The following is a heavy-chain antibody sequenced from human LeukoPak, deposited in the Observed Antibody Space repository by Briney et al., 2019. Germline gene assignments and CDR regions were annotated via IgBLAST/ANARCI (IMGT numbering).Heavy chain of an antibody. CDR1: GFTFNLYN. Sequence: GGSLRLSCAASGFTFNLYNMNWVRQAPGKGLEWVSQISASETSIKYADSVRGRFTISRDNVKNSVYLQMNSLRAEDTAIYYCVRDNLENQWLERSYWGQGTLVTVSS. J-gene: IGHJ4*02. D-gene: IGHD6-19*01. CDR2: ISASETSI. CDR3: VRDNLENQWLERSY. V-gene: IGHV3-48*03.